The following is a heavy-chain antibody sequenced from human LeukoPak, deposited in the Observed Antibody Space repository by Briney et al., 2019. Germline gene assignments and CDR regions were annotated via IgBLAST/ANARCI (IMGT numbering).Heavy chain of an antibody. J-gene: IGHJ6*03. Sequence: GESLKISCKGSGYSFTSYWIGWVRQMPGKGLEWMGIIYPGDSDTRYSPSFQGQVTISADKSISTAYLQWSSLKASDTAMYYCARLEYSYGYYYYYYYMDVWGKGTTATVSS. V-gene: IGHV5-51*01. CDR1: GYSFTSYW. CDR3: ARLEYSYGYYYYYYYMDV. D-gene: IGHD5-18*01. CDR2: IYPGDSDT.